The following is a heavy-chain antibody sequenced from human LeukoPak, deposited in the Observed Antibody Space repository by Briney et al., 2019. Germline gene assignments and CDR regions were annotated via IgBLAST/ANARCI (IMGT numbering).Heavy chain of an antibody. CDR1: GGSISSSSYY. V-gene: IGHV4-39*01. Sequence: PSETLSLTCTVSGGSISSSSYYWGWIRQPPGKGLEWIGSIYYSGSTYYNPSLKSRVTISVDTSKNQFSLKLSSVTAADTAVYYCARHRPWVGPLWFGELSTLYNWFDPWGQGTLVTVSS. CDR3: ARHRPWVGPLWFGELSTLYNWFDP. D-gene: IGHD3-10*01. J-gene: IGHJ5*02. CDR2: IYYSGST.